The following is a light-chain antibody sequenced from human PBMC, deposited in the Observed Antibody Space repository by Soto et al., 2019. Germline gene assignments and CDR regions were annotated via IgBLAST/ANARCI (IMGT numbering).Light chain of an antibody. Sequence: DIQMTQSPSSLSASVQNRVIITCRTSQSIASYLNWYQQKPGKAPRLLIYAASSLQSGVPSRFRGSGSGTDFTLTISSLQLEDFATYYFQQTYFTPWTFGQGTKVEIE. V-gene: IGKV1-39*01. CDR1: QSIASY. J-gene: IGKJ1*01. CDR2: AAS. CDR3: QQTYFTPWT.